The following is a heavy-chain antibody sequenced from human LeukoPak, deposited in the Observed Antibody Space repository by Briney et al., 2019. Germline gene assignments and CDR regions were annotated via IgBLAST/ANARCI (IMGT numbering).Heavy chain of an antibody. Sequence: QPGGSLRLSCAASGFTFSTYAMSWVRQAPGKGLEWISAISGGGDSTYYADSVKGRFTISRDSSKNTLYLQMNSLRADDTAVYYCAKLGSWRDFDYWGQGTLVTVSS. V-gene: IGHV3-23*01. J-gene: IGHJ4*02. CDR2: ISGGGDST. D-gene: IGHD6-13*01. CDR3: AKLGSWRDFDY. CDR1: GFTFSTYA.